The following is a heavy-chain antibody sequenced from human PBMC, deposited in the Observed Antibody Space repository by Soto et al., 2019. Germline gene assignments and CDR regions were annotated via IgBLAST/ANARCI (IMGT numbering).Heavy chain of an antibody. Sequence: EVQLLESGGGLVQPGGSLRLSCAASGFTFSSYAMSWVRQAPGKGLEWVSAIRDSGANTYYTDSVKGRFTISRDNSKSTLYLQMASLRGEDPAVYYCAKATHNYFCSAYGMDVWCRGTTVTVPS. CDR3: AKATHNYFCSAYGMDV. J-gene: IGHJ6*02. CDR2: IRDSGANT. V-gene: IGHV3-23*01. D-gene: IGHD3-3*01. CDR1: GFTFSSYA.